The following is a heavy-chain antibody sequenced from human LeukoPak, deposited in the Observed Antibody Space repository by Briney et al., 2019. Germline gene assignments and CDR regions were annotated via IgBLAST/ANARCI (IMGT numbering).Heavy chain of an antibody. CDR2: IYNSGST. D-gene: IGHD6-13*01. V-gene: IGHV4-59*01. CDR1: GGSIRTYY. Sequence: SETLSLTCTVSGGSIRTYYWSWIRQPPGKGLEWIGYIYNSGSTNYNPSLQSRVTISVDTSKNQFSLKLTSVTAADTAVYYCAKAVATAGRFGFDPWGQGTLVTVSS. CDR3: AKAVATAGRFGFDP. J-gene: IGHJ5*02.